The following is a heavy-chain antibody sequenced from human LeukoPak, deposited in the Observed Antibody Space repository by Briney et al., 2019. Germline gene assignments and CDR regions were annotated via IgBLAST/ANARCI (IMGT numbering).Heavy chain of an antibody. CDR3: ARVPLEGGWYRRHPPPKFDY. V-gene: IGHV4-34*01. D-gene: IGHD6-19*01. J-gene: IGHJ4*02. CDR1: GGSFSGYY. Sequence: SETLSLTCAVYGGSFSGYYWNWIRQPPGKGLEWIGEINHSGSTNYNPSLKSRVTISVDTSKNQFSLKLSSVTAADTAVYYCARVPLEGGWYRRHPPPKFDYWGQGTLVTVSS. CDR2: INHSGST.